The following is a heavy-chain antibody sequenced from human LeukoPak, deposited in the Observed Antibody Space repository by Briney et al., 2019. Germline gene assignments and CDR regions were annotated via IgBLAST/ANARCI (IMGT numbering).Heavy chain of an antibody. D-gene: IGHD3-22*01. J-gene: IGHJ4*01. V-gene: IGHV3-48*03. Sequence: GGSVRLSCAASGFTFSSYEMNWARQAPGKGLEWVSYISSSGSTIYYADSVKGRFTISRDNAKNSLYLQMNSLRAEDTAVYYCARVQAPTYDSSGYYSYWGHGTLVSVSS. CDR2: ISSSGSTI. CDR1: GFTFSSYE. CDR3: ARVQAPTYDSSGYYSY.